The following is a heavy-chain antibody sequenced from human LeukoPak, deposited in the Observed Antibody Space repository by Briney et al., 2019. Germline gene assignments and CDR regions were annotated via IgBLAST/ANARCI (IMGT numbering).Heavy chain of an antibody. Sequence: QPGGTLRLSCAASGFTFSSYGMSWVRQAPGKGLEWVSAISGSGGSTYYADSVKGRFTISRDNSKNSLYLQMNSLRAEDTALYYCARTYYYGSGTQGGLGAFDIWGQGTMVTVSS. CDR2: ISGSGGST. D-gene: IGHD3-10*01. CDR3: ARTYYYGSGTQGGLGAFDI. CDR1: GFTFSSYG. V-gene: IGHV3-23*01. J-gene: IGHJ3*02.